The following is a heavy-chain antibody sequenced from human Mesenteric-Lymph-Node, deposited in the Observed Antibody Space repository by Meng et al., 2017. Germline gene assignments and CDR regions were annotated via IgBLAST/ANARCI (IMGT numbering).Heavy chain of an antibody. J-gene: IGHJ5*02. Sequence: QVQLVQAGAEVKKPGASMKVSCKASGYTFTSYYMHWVRQAPGQGLEWMGIINPSGGSTSYAQKFQGRVTMTRDTSTSTVYMELSSLRSEDTAVYYCARDRITTVRGGVRRHNWFDPWGQGTLVTVSS. D-gene: IGHD3-10*01. CDR2: INPSGGST. CDR1: GYTFTSYY. CDR3: ARDRITTVRGGVRRHNWFDP. V-gene: IGHV1-46*01.